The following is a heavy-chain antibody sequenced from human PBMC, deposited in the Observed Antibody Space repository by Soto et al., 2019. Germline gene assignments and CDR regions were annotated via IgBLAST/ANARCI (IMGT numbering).Heavy chain of an antibody. J-gene: IGHJ2*01. CDR1: EFTFSSYG. CDR2: IWYDGSNK. CDR3: ARGETPKLRFLEWPYWYFDL. D-gene: IGHD3-3*01. Sequence: GGSLSLSCEASEFTFSSYGMHWVRQAPGKGLEWVAVIWYDGSNKYYADSVKGRFTISRDNSKNTLYLQMNSLRAEDTAVYYCARGETPKLRFLEWPYWYFDLWGRGTLVTVSS. V-gene: IGHV3-33*08.